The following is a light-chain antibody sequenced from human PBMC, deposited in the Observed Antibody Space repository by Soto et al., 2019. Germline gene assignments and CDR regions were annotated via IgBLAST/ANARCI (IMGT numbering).Light chain of an antibody. CDR2: LEGSGSY. CDR3: ETWDTNVVV. J-gene: IGLJ2*01. Sequence: QAVVTQSSSASASLGSSVKLTCTLSSGHSTYIIAWHQQQPGKAPRYLMKLEGSGSYNKGSGIPDRFSGSSSGADRYLTISLLQFEDEADYYCETWDTNVVVFGGGTKVTVL. CDR1: SGHSTYI. V-gene: IGLV4-60*02.